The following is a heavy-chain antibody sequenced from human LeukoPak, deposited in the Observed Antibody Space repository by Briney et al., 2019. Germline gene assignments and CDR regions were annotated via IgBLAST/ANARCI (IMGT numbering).Heavy chain of an antibody. J-gene: IGHJ4*02. D-gene: IGHD1-26*01. Sequence: ASVKVSCKASGYTFTSYYMHWVRQAPGQGLEWMGIINPSGGSTSYAQKFQGRVTMTRDTSTSTVYMELSSLRSEDTAVYYCARALEPLGGSYYARGYWGQGTLVTVSS. V-gene: IGHV1-46*01. CDR1: GYTFTSYY. CDR3: ARALEPLGGSYYARGY. CDR2: INPSGGST.